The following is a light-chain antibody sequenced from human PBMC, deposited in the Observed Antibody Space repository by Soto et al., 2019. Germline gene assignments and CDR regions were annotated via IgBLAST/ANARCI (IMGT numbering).Light chain of an antibody. Sequence: DIVLTQSPGTLSLSPGERATLSCRASQIISSTYLGWYQQKPGQAPRLLIYGASSRATGIPDRFSGSGSGTDFTLPIRRLEPEDFAVYYCQHYGTSLYTFGQGTKLEIK. CDR1: QIISSTY. CDR2: GAS. V-gene: IGKV3-20*01. CDR3: QHYGTSLYT. J-gene: IGKJ2*01.